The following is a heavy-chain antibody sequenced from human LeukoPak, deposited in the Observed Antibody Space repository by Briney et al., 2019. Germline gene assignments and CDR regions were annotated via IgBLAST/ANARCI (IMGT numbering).Heavy chain of an antibody. Sequence: SETLSLTCAVYGGSFSGYYWSWIRQPPGKGLEWIGEINHSGSTNYNPSLKSRVTISVDTSKNQFSLKLSSVTAADTAVYYCARDLSRWHWKAWFDPWGQGTLVTVSS. CDR3: ARDLSRWHWKAWFDP. CDR1: GGSFSGYY. D-gene: IGHD1-1*01. J-gene: IGHJ5*02. CDR2: INHSGST. V-gene: IGHV4-34*01.